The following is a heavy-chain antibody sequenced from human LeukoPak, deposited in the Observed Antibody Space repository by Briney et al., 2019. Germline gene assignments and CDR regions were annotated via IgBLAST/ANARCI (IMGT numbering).Heavy chain of an antibody. CDR2: ISGSGDIT. D-gene: IGHD5-12*01. Sequence: GGSLRLSCAASGFTFSNYLMNWVRQAPGKGLEWVSSISGSGDITYYADSVKGGFTMSRDNLKNTLLLQMNRLRAEDTAVYYCAQGDSGYENYYYYYYMGVWGKGTTVTVSS. J-gene: IGHJ6*03. CDR3: AQGDSGYENYYYYYYMGV. V-gene: IGHV3-23*01. CDR1: GFTFSNYL.